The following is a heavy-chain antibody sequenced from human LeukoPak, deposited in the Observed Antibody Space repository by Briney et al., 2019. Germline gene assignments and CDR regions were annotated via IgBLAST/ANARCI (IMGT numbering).Heavy chain of an antibody. Sequence: SETLSLTCTVSGGSISSYYWTWIRQPAGKGLEWIGRIYSSGNTNYNPSLKSRITMSIDTSKNQFSLKLSSVTAADTAVYYCARERRGLRGDAFDIWGLGAMVTVSS. V-gene: IGHV4-4*07. CDR3: ARERRGLRGDAFDI. CDR1: GGSISSYY. D-gene: IGHD4-17*01. CDR2: IYSSGNT. J-gene: IGHJ3*02.